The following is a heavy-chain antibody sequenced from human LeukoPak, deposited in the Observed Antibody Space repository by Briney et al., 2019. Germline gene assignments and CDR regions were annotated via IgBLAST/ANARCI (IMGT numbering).Heavy chain of an antibody. CDR2: ISGSGGST. CDR1: GFTFSSYA. V-gene: IGHV3-23*01. CDR3: ARAGGGHFFYGMDV. Sequence: PGGSLRLSCAASGFTFSSYAMSWVRQAPGKGLEWVSAISGSGGSTYYADSVKGRFTISRDNSKNTLYLQVNSLRGEDTAVYYCARAGGGHFFYGMDVWGQGTTVTVSS. D-gene: IGHD3-16*01. J-gene: IGHJ6*02.